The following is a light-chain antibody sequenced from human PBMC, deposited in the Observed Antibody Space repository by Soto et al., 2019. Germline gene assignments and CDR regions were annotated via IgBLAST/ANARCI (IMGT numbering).Light chain of an antibody. CDR1: SSKIGSNT. V-gene: IGLV1-44*01. CDR2: SNN. J-gene: IGLJ1*01. Sequence: QSVLTPPPSASGTPGQRGTISCSGSSSKIGSNTVNWYQQLPGTAPKLLIYSNNQRPSGVPDRFSGSKSGTSASLAISGLQSEDEADYYCAAWDDSLNGNYVFGTGTKVTVL. CDR3: AAWDDSLNGNYV.